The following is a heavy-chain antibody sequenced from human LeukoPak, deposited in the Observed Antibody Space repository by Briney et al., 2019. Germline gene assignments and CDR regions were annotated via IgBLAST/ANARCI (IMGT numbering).Heavy chain of an antibody. D-gene: IGHD3-22*01. CDR2: IYYSGST. CDR1: GGSISSGGYY. CDR3: ARQHSYYYDSSGSYNWFDP. V-gene: IGHV4-31*03. J-gene: IGHJ5*02. Sequence: SETLSLTCTVSGGSISSGGYYWSWIRQHPGKGLEWIGYIYYSGSTYYNPSLKSRVTISVDTSKNQFSLKLSSVTAADTAVYYCARQHSYYYDSSGSYNWFDPWGQGTLVTVSS.